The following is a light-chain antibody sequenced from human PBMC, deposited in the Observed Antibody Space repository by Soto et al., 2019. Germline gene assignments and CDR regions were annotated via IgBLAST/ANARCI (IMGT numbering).Light chain of an antibody. Sequence: QSVLTQPASVSGSPGQSITISCTGTSRDVGAYDYVSWYLQYPDKAPQLLIYYVDHRPSGVSSRFSGSKSVNTASLTISGLQAEDEAHYYSNSYTTMNTYVFGTGTKVTVL. CDR3: NSYTTMNTYV. J-gene: IGLJ1*01. CDR1: SRDVGAYDY. V-gene: IGLV2-14*03. CDR2: YVD.